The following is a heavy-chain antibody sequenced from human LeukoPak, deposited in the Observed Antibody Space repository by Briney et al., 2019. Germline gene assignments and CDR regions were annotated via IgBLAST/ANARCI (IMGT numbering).Heavy chain of an antibody. J-gene: IGHJ4*02. CDR1: RFTSSSYG. Sequence: GGSLRLSCAASRFTSSSYGMSWVRQAPGKGLEWVSAISGSGGHTYYADSVKGRFTISRDNSKNTLYLEMNSLRAEDTAAYYCARDAGGAFGNYVNYFDYWGQGTLVTVSS. CDR3: ARDAGGAFGNYVNYFDY. D-gene: IGHD4-11*01. CDR2: ISGSGGHT. V-gene: IGHV3-23*01.